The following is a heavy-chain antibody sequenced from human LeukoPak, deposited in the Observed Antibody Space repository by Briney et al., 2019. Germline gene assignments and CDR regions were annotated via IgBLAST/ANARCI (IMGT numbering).Heavy chain of an antibody. V-gene: IGHV1-18*04. CDR1: GYTFTTYG. Sequence: ASVKVSCKASGYTFTTYGITWVRQAPGQGLAWMGWISAYNGNTHYAENLQGRLTMTTDTSTSTAYMELRSLRSDDTAVYYCARDLDILTAYYSGYRGQGTLVTVSS. D-gene: IGHD3-9*01. J-gene: IGHJ4*02. CDR3: ARDLDILTAYYSGY. CDR2: ISAYNGNT.